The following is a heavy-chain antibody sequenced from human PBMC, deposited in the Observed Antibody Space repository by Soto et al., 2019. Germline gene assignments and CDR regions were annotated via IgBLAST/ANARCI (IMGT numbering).Heavy chain of an antibody. Sequence: GGSLRLSCAASGFTFSSYAMHWVRQAPGKGLEWVAVISFDGSTEYYADSVKGRFTISRDNSKNTVYLQMNSLRSEDTAVYYCARSRHGSGSYTHFYYGLDVWGQGTTVTRLL. J-gene: IGHJ6*02. CDR2: ISFDGSTE. CDR1: GFTFSSYA. V-gene: IGHV3-30-3*01. D-gene: IGHD3-10*01. CDR3: ARSRHGSGSYTHFYYGLDV.